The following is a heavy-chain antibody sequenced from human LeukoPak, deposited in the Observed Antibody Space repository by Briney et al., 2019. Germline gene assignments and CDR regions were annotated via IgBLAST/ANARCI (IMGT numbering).Heavy chain of an antibody. CDR1: GGSISSHY. CDR2: IYYSGST. Sequence: SQTLSLTCTVSGGSISSHYWSWIRQPPGKGLEWIGYIYYSGSTNYNPSLKSRVTISVDTSKNQFSLKLSSVTAADTAVYYCARGATNFDYWGQRTPVTVSS. CDR3: ARGATNFDY. J-gene: IGHJ4*02. V-gene: IGHV4-59*11.